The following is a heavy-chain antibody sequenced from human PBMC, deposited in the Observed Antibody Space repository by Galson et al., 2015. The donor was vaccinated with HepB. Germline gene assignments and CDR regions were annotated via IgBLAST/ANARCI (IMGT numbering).Heavy chain of an antibody. CDR2: INPSDGTT. CDR3: GRDQGSGELDF. Sequence: SVKVSCKAPGYTFTDYYIHWVRQAPGHGLEWMVIINPSDGTTTNAQKFQGRITMTRDTSTNTVYMELGSLRSEDTAGYYCGRDQGSGELDFWGEGTLVTVSS. V-gene: IGHV1-46*01. D-gene: IGHD3-16*01. J-gene: IGHJ4*02. CDR1: GYTFTDYY.